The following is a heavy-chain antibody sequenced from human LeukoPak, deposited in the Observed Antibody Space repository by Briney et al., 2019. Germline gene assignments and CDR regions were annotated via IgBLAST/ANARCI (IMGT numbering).Heavy chain of an antibody. CDR2: IYYSGST. D-gene: IGHD6-19*01. CDR1: GGSISSSSCY. CDR3: ARLVNLRKQRYSSGWYWLEY. Sequence: SETLSLTCTVSGGSISSSSCYWGWIRQPPGKGLEWIGSIYYSGSTYYNPSLKSRVTISVDTSKNQFSLKLSSVTAADTAVYYCARLVNLRKQRYSSGWYWLEYWGQRTLVTVSS. J-gene: IGHJ4*02. V-gene: IGHV4-39*01.